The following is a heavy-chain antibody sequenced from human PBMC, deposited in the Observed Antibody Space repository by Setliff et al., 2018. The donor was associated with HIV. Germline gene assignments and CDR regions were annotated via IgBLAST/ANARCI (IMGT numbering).Heavy chain of an antibody. CDR2: IYSSGST. CDR3: ARDEGLAATGNY. CDR1: GDSIRSGDFY. V-gene: IGHV4-30-4*08. D-gene: IGHD6-13*01. J-gene: IGHJ4*02. Sequence: PSETLSLTCTVSGDSIRSGDFYWSWIRQSPGKGLEWIGHIYSSGSTYYNPSVRSRVAIFVDTSKNQFSLRLNSVTAADTAVYYCARDEGLAATGNYWGQGMLVTVSS.